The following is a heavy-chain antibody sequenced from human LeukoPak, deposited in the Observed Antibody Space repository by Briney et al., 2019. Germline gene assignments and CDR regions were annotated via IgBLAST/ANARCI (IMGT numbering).Heavy chain of an antibody. V-gene: IGHV1-18*01. CDR2: ISAYNGNT. Sequence: ASVRVSCKASGYTFTSYGISWVRQAPGQGLEWMGWISAYNGNTNYAQKLQGRVTMTTDTSTSTAYMELRSLRSDDTAVYYCARDWYCSSTSCYRYYYGMDVWGQGTTVTVSS. CDR3: ARDWYCSSTSCYRYYYGMDV. D-gene: IGHD2-2*01. J-gene: IGHJ6*02. CDR1: GYTFTSYG.